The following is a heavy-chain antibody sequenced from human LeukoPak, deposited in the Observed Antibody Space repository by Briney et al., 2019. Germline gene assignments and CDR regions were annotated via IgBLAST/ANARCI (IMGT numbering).Heavy chain of an antibody. CDR1: GYTVSELS. D-gene: IGHD4-11*01. Sequence: GASVKVSCTVSGYTVSELSMHWVRQAPGQGLGWLGGFDPEDGETIYAQKFQGRVTMTKDTSTDTAYMQLSSLRSEDTAVYYCATESRPPSDDYTGEWGQGTLVTV. J-gene: IGHJ4*02. V-gene: IGHV1-24*01. CDR3: ATESRPPSDDYTGE. CDR2: FDPEDGET.